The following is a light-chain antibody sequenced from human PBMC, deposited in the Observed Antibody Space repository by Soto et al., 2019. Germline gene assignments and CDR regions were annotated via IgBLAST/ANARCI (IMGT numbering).Light chain of an antibody. Sequence: QSALTQPASVSGSPGQSITISCTGTSSDVGASKYVSWYQQHPGKAPKLMIYEVSNRPSGVSNRFSGSKSGNTASLTISVLQAEDEADYYCSSYTSTITVLFGGGTKLTVL. V-gene: IGLV2-14*01. CDR2: EVS. CDR1: SSDVGASKY. CDR3: SSYTSTITVL. J-gene: IGLJ2*01.